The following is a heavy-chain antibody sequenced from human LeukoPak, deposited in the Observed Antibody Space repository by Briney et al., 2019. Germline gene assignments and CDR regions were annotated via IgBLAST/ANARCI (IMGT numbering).Heavy chain of an antibody. V-gene: IGHV3-48*03. CDR2: ISSSGSTI. Sequence: GGALRLSCAASGFTFSSYEMNWVRQAPGKGLEWVSYISSSGSTIYYVNSVKGRFTISRDNAKNSLYLQMNRLRAEDTAVYYCARDGSGSGNYYNVAGFDYWGQGTLVTVSS. D-gene: IGHD3-10*01. CDR1: GFTFSSYE. J-gene: IGHJ4*02. CDR3: ARDGSGSGNYYNVAGFDY.